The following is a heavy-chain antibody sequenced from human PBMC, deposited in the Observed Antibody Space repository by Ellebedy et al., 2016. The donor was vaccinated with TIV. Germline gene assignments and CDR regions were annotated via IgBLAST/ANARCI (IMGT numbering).Heavy chain of an antibody. CDR3: ARAMGCSNGVCSLGGY. Sequence: GESLKISXAASGFTFSSYAMHWVRQAPGKGLEWVAVIWNDGINKYYEDSVKGRFTISRDNSKNTAYLQMNSLTAEDTAVYYCARAMGCSNGVCSLGGYWGQGTLVTVSS. D-gene: IGHD2-8*01. J-gene: IGHJ4*02. V-gene: IGHV3-33*01. CDR1: GFTFSSYA. CDR2: IWNDGINK.